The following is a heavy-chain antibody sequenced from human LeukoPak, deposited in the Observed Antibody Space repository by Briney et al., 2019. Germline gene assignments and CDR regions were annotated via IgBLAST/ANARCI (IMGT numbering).Heavy chain of an antibody. V-gene: IGHV1-69*13. CDR2: IIPIFGTA. CDR1: GGTFSSYA. CDR3: ASRTGDCSSTSCYVFGAFDI. J-gene: IGHJ3*02. Sequence: SVKVSCTASGGTFSSYAISWVRQAPGQGLEWMGGIIPIFGTANYAQKFQGRATITADESTSTAYMELSSLRSEDTAVYYCASRTGDCSSTSCYVFGAFDIWGQGTMVTVSS. D-gene: IGHD2-2*01.